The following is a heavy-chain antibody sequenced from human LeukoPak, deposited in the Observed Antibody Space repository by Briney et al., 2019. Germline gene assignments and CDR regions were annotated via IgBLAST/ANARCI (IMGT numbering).Heavy chain of an antibody. V-gene: IGHV3-7*01. Sequence: GGSLRLSCAASGFTFSSYWMSWVRQAPGKGLEWVANIKQDGSEKYYVDSVKGRFTISRDNAKNSLYLQINSLRAEDTAVYYCARDPGRPYCTNGVCFYYFDYWGQGTLVTVSS. CDR3: ARDPGRPYCTNGVCFYYFDY. J-gene: IGHJ4*02. CDR2: IKQDGSEK. D-gene: IGHD2-8*01. CDR1: GFTFSSYW.